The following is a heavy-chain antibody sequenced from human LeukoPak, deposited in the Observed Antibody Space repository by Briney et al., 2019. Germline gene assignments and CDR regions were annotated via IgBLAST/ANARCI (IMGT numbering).Heavy chain of an antibody. V-gene: IGHV1-2*02. CDR3: GTLLSNGPFDY. CDR2: IYPNSGAT. J-gene: IGHJ4*02. CDR1: GYTFTGYY. Sequence: ASVKVSCKASGYTFTGYYMHWVRQAPGQGLEWMGYIYPNSGATKYAQKFQGRVTMTRDTSISTAHMELSRLRSDDTAVYYCGTLLSNGPFDYWGQGSLVTVSS.